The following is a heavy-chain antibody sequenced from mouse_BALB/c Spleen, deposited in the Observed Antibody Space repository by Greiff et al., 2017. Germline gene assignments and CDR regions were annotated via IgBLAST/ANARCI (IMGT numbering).Heavy chain of an antibody. D-gene: IGHD1-1*01. CDR3: ARRALRYYAMDY. J-gene: IGHJ4*01. V-gene: IGHV5-17*02. CDR2: ISSGSSTI. CDR1: GFTFSSFG. Sequence: EVKLMESGGGLVQPGGSRKLSCAASGFTFSSFGMHWVRQAPEKGLEWVAYISSGSSTIYYADTVKGRFTISRDNPKNTLFLQMTSLRSEDTAMYYCARRALRYYAMDYWGQGTSVTVSS.